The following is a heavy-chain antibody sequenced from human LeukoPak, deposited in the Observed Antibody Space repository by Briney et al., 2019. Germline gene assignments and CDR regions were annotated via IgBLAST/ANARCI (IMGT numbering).Heavy chain of an antibody. D-gene: IGHD2-2*01. V-gene: IGHV3-23*01. J-gene: IGHJ4*02. CDR1: GFTFSSYA. CDR2: ISGSGGST. Sequence: PGGSLRLSCAASGFTFSSYAMSWVRQAPGKGLEWVSAISGSGGSTYYADSVKGRFTISRDNSKNTLYLQMNSLRAEDTAVYYSAKGCSSTSCYGLFDYWGQGTLVTVSS. CDR3: AKGCSSTSCYGLFDY.